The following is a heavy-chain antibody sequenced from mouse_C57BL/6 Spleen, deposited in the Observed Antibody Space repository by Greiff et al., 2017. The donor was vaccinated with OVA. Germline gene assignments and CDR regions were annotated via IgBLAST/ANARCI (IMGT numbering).Heavy chain of an antibody. J-gene: IGHJ2*01. Sequence: VKLVESGPELVKPGASVKISCKASGYAFSSSWMNWVKQRPGKGLEWIGRIYPGDGDTNYNGKFKGKATLTADKSSSTAYMQLSSLTSEDSAVYFCARADITTVVATDYWGQGTTRTVSS. V-gene: IGHV1-82*01. D-gene: IGHD1-1*01. CDR1: GYAFSSSW. CDR2: IYPGDGDT. CDR3: ARADITTVVATDY.